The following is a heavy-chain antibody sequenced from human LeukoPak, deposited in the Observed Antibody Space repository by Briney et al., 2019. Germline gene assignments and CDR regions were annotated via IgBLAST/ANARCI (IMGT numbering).Heavy chain of an antibody. CDR2: ISAYNGNT. J-gene: IGHJ6*02. Sequence: GASVKVSCKASGYTFTSYGISWVRQAPGQGLEWMGWISAYNGNTNYAQKLQGRVTMTTDTSTSTAYMELRSLRSDDTAVYYCARDSSPHYYSRMDVWGQGTTVTVSS. CDR1: GYTFTSYG. V-gene: IGHV1-18*01. CDR3: ARDSSPHYYSRMDV.